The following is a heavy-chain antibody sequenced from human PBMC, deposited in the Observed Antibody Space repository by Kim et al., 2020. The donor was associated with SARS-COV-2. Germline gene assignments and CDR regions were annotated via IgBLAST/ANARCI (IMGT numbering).Heavy chain of an antibody. D-gene: IGHD5-18*01. CDR3: ARHARGYSYGLNWFDP. V-gene: IGHV4-39*01. J-gene: IGHJ5*02. Sequence: SETLSLTCTVSGGSISSSSYYWGWIRQPPGKGLEWIGSIYYSGSTYYNPSLKSRVTISVDTSKNQFSLKLSSVTAADTAVYYCARHARGYSYGLNWFDPWGQGTLVTVSS. CDR2: IYYSGST. CDR1: GGSISSSSYY.